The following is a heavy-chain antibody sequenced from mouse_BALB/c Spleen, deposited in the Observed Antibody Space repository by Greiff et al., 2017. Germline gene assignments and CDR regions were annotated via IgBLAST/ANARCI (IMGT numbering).Heavy chain of an antibody. D-gene: IGHD2-1*01. CDR2: INPYNDGT. CDR1: GYTFTSYV. Sequence: VQLQQSGPELVKPGASVKMSCKASGYTFTSYVMHWVKQKPGQGLEWIGYINPYNDGTKYNEKFKGKATLTSDKSTSTAYMELSSLTSEDSAVYYCARGGLDGNRACFAYWGQGTLVTVSA. CDR3: ARGGLDGNRACFAY. V-gene: IGHV1-14*01. J-gene: IGHJ3*01.